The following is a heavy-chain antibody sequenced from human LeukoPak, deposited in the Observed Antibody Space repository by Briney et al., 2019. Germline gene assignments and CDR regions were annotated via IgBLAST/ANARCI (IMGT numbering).Heavy chain of an antibody. Sequence: SETLSLTCAVYGGSFSGYYWSWIRQPPGKGLEWIGEINHSGSTNYNPSLKSRVTISVDTSKNQFSLKLSSVTAADTAVYYCARGGFIAAALAYYYYYYYMDVWGKGTTVTVSS. CDR2: INHSGST. CDR3: ARGGFIAAALAYYYYYYYMDV. CDR1: GGSFSGYY. J-gene: IGHJ6*03. D-gene: IGHD6-13*01. V-gene: IGHV4-34*01.